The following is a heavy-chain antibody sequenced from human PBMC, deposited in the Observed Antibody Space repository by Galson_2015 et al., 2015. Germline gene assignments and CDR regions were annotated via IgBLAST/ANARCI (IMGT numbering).Heavy chain of an antibody. J-gene: IGHJ5*02. Sequence: SVKVSCKASGYTFTNYDINWMRQATGQGLGWMGWMNPRSGNTGYAEKFQGRVSMTRDTSISTAYMELSGLRSEDTAVYYCARVPHKGNAIDPWGQGTLVTVSS. CDR2: MNPRSGNT. V-gene: IGHV1-8*01. CDR3: ARVPHKGNAIDP. CDR1: GYTFTNYD. D-gene: IGHD2-21*01.